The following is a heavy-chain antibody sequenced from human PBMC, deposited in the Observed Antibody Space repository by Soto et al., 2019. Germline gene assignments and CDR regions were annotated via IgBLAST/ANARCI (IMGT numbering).Heavy chain of an antibody. V-gene: IGHV4-38-2*01. D-gene: IGHD6-13*01. J-gene: IGHJ4*02. Sequence: SETLSLTCAAAGYSISRGCYWGWMRQPPGKGLEWIGSLSHSGRNYYNPSLKGRVTISVDTSKKKFSLKQTSVTAADTAVYYCARLRAWGDSSGPFDLWGQGTLVTVSS. CDR3: ARLRAWGDSSGPFDL. CDR1: GYSISRGCY. CDR2: LSHSGRN.